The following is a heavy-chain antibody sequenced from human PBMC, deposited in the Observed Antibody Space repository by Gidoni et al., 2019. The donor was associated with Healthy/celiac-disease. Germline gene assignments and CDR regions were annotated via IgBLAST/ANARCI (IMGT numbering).Heavy chain of an antibody. CDR3: AGSGIYRLKYYFDY. CDR2: ISSSRSTI. CDR1: GFNFSSYS. D-gene: IGHD1-26*01. J-gene: IGHJ4*02. V-gene: IGHV3-48*02. Sequence: EVQLVESGGGLVQPGGSLRRSCAASGFNFSSYSMNWVRQAPGKGLGLVSYISSSRSTIYYADSVKGRFTISRDNAKNSLYLQMNSLRDEDTAVYYCAGSGIYRLKYYFDYWGQGPLVTVSS.